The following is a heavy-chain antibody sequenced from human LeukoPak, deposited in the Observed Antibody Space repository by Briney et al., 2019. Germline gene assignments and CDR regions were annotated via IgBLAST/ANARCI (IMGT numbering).Heavy chain of an antibody. CDR2: FDPEDGET. D-gene: IGHD3-3*01. J-gene: IGHJ5*02. V-gene: IGHV1-24*01. CDR1: GYTLTELS. Sequence: ASVNVSCKVSGYTLTELSMHWVRQAPGKGLEWMGGFDPEDGETIYAQKFQGRVTMTEDTSTDTAYMELSSLRSEDTAVYYCATRIFWSGQNWFDPWGQGTLVTVSS. CDR3: ATRIFWSGQNWFDP.